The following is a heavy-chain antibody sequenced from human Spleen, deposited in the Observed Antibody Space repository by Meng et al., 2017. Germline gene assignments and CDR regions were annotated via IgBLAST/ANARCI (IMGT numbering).Heavy chain of an antibody. J-gene: IGHJ4*02. CDR3: ARGRAGFCFDQ. Sequence: ASVKVSCKASGYTFSSYYIHWVRQAPGQGLEWLGIINPSGGNPRYAQKFQGRVTMTRDTSTSTVYMEVSGLRSEDTAVYYCARGRAGFCFDQWGQGTLVTVSS. CDR1: GYTFSSYY. CDR2: INPSGGNP. V-gene: IGHV1-46*01. D-gene: IGHD6-25*01.